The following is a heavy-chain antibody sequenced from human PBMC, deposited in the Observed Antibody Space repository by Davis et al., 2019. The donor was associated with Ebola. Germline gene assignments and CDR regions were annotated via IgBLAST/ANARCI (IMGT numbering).Heavy chain of an antibody. D-gene: IGHD3-10*01. J-gene: IGHJ4*02. CDR3: TAGGYGSGSRGDY. CDR1: GFTFSGSA. Sequence: PGGSLRLSCAASGFTFSGSAMHWVRQASGKGLEWVGRIRSKANSYATAYAASVKGRFTISRDDSKNTAYLQMNSLKTEDTAVYYCTAGGYGSGSRGDYWGQGILVTVSS. CDR2: IRSKANSYAT. V-gene: IGHV3-73*01.